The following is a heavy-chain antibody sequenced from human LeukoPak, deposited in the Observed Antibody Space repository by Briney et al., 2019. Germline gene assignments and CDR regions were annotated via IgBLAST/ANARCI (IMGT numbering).Heavy chain of an antibody. CDR3: ARTIAQYSNSWLYYYYGLDV. Sequence: PRGALMLGCTTYGFRLGGDAMRRVRQAPAKGLELVSSNSGGSEDSYDAEAVKDRVTISSDNSSSPLYLQMNSLRADDTAVYYCARTIAQYSNSWLYYYYGLDVWGQGTTVTVSS. D-gene: IGHD1-7*01. CDR2: NSGGSEDS. V-gene: IGHV3-23*01. J-gene: IGHJ6*02. CDR1: GFRLGGDA.